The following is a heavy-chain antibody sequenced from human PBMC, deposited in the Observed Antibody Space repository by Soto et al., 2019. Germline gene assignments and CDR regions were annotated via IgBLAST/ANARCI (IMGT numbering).Heavy chain of an antibody. J-gene: IGHJ6*02. D-gene: IGHD3-3*01. CDR1: GFTFSSYA. V-gene: IGHV3-23*01. CDR3: AKENYDFWSGYSLPGTYGMDV. Sequence: GGSLRLSCAASGFTFSSYAMSWVRQAPGKGLEWVSAISGSGGSTYYADSVKGRFTISRDNSKNTLYLQLNSLRAEDTAVYYCAKENYDFWSGYSLPGTYGMDVWGQGTTVTVSS. CDR2: ISGSGGST.